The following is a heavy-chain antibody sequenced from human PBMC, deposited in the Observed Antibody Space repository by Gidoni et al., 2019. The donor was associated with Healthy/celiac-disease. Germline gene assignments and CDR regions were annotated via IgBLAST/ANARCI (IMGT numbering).Heavy chain of an antibody. V-gene: IGHV3-30-3*01. CDR2: ISYDGSNK. J-gene: IGHJ3*02. CDR1: GFTFSSYA. D-gene: IGHD5-18*01. Sequence: QVQLVESGGGLVQPGRSLRLSCAASGFTFSSYAMHWVRQAPGKGLEWVAVISYDGSNKYYADSVKGRFTISRDNSKNTLYLQMNSLRAEDTAVYYCARDGVQLWLRAFDIWGQGTMVTVSS. CDR3: ARDGVQLWLRAFDI.